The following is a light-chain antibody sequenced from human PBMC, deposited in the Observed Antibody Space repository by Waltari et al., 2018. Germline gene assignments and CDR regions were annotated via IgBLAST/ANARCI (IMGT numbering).Light chain of an antibody. J-gene: IGKJ2*01. V-gene: IGKV4-1*01. CDR2: WAS. CDR1: QSVLSTSNNENY. Sequence: DIVLTQDPDSLAVSLGERATIKCKSSQSVLSTSNNENYLGWYQQKPGQPPKPLITWASNRDAGVPDRFRGSGSGTDFTLTISSLQAEDVAVYFCQQCYTFPYTFGQGTKLEIK. CDR3: QQCYTFPYT.